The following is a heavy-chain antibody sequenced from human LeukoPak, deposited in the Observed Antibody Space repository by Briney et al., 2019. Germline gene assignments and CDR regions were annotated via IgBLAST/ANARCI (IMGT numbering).Heavy chain of an antibody. CDR3: ARTTFKEQWLVPFDY. Sequence: SETLSLTCTVSGGSISSSSYYWGWIRQPPGKGLEWIGSIYYSGSTYYNPSLKSRVTISVDTSKNQFSLKLSSVTPEDTAVYYCARTTFKEQWLVPFDYWGQGTLVTVSS. CDR1: GGSISSSSYY. J-gene: IGHJ4*02. D-gene: IGHD6-19*01. CDR2: IYYSGST. V-gene: IGHV4-39*07.